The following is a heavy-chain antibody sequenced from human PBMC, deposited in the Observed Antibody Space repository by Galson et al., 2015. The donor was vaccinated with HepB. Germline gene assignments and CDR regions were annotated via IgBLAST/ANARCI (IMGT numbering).Heavy chain of an antibody. J-gene: IGHJ4*02. V-gene: IGHV3-23*01. CDR2: ISGSGGST. Sequence: SLRLSCAASGFTFSSYAMSWVRQAPGKGLEWVSAISGSGGSTYYADSVKGRFTISRDNSKNTLYLQMNSLRAEDTAVYYCAKDRSCYSSSCSDFDYWGQGTLVTVSS. D-gene: IGHD6-13*01. CDR1: GFTFSSYA. CDR3: AKDRSCYSSSCSDFDY.